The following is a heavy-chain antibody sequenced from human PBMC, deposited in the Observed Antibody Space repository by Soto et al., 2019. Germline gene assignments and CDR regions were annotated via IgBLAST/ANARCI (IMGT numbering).Heavy chain of an antibody. Sequence: PGGSLRLSCAASGFTFSGSAMHWVRQAPGKGLEWVSVIYSGGSTYYADSVKGRFTISRDNSKNTLYLQMNSLRAEDTAVYYCARDMVRGMDVWGQGTTVTVSS. CDR2: IYSGGST. CDR1: GFTFSGSA. J-gene: IGHJ6*02. D-gene: IGHD3-10*01. CDR3: ARDMVRGMDV. V-gene: IGHV3-66*01.